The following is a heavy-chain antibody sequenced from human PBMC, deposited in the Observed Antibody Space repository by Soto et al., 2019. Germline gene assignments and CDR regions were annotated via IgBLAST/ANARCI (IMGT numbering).Heavy chain of an antibody. V-gene: IGHV4-34*01. Sequence: SETLSLTCAVYGGSFSGYYWSWIRQPPGKGLEWIGEINHSGSTNYNPSLKSRVTISVDTSKNQFSLKLSSVTAADTAVYYCASIVVVVAATGNPTRWFDPWGQGTLVTSPQ. CDR3: ASIVVVVAATGNPTRWFDP. J-gene: IGHJ5*02. D-gene: IGHD2-15*01. CDR2: INHSGST. CDR1: GGSFSGYY.